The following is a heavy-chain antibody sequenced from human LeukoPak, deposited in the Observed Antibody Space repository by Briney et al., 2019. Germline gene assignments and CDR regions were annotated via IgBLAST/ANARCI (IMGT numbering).Heavy chain of an antibody. D-gene: IGHD3-22*01. CDR2: INHSGST. CDR1: GGSFNAYF. V-gene: IGHV4-34*01. Sequence: PSETLSLTCAVHGGSFNAYFWNWIRQPPGKGLEWIGEINHSGSTNKNPSLKSRVTISVDTSKNQFSLKLSSVIVADTAVYYCARGDSGDAFDVWGQGTMVTVSS. J-gene: IGHJ3*01. CDR3: ARGDSGDAFDV.